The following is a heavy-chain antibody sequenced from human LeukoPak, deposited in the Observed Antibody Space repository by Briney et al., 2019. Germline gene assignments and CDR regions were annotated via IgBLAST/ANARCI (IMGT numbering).Heavy chain of an antibody. CDR3: VRHAGYGDYGPDY. Sequence: ASVKVSCKASGYTFTSSGISWVRQAPGQGLEWMGWIRGSNGDTNYAQSLQGRVTVTTDTSTSTAYMELRSLRSDDAAVYYCVRHAGYGDYGPDYWGQGTLVTVSS. CDR1: GYTFTSSG. J-gene: IGHJ4*02. CDR2: IRGSNGDT. D-gene: IGHD4-17*01. V-gene: IGHV1-18*01.